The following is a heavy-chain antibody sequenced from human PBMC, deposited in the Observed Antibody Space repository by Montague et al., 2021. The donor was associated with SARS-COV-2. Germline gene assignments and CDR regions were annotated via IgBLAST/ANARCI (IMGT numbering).Heavy chain of an antibody. J-gene: IGHJ4*02. Sequence: SETLSLTCAVYGGSFSGYYWTWIRQSPRKGLEWTGEINHSGSTNYNPSLKSRVTMSVDTSKNQFSLKLSSVTAADTAVYYCARGARQGYGFRLGSFDSWGQGTLVTVSS. CDR2: INHSGST. D-gene: IGHD3-10*01. CDR3: ARGARQGYGFRLGSFDS. CDR1: GGSFSGYY. V-gene: IGHV4-34*01.